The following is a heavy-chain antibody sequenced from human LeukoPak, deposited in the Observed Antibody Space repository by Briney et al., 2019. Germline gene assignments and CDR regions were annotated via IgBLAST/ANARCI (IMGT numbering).Heavy chain of an antibody. J-gene: IGHJ4*02. Sequence: KSSETLSLTCAVYGGSFSGYYWSWIRQPPGKGLEWIGEINHSGSTNYNPSLKSRVTISVDTSKNQFSLKLSSVTAADTAVYYCARGGRLLPLNYWGQGTLVTVSS. V-gene: IGHV4-34*01. CDR1: GGSFSGYY. D-gene: IGHD3-22*01. CDR3: ARGGRLLPLNY. CDR2: INHSGST.